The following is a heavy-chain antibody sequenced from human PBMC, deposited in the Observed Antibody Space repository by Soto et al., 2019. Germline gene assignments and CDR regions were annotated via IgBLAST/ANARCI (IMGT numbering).Heavy chain of an antibody. D-gene: IGHD2-21*01. V-gene: IGHV3-48*03. CDR1: GFTFSDYE. Sequence: EVQLVESGGGLVQPGGSLRLSCAASGFTFSDYEMNWVRQAPGKGLEWVSYISGSVISIYYAASTKGRFTISRDNAKNSVHLQMESLRVEDTAVYYCARGRAAVISDLWGQGTLVTVSA. CDR2: ISGSVISI. CDR3: ARGRAAVISDL. J-gene: IGHJ1*01.